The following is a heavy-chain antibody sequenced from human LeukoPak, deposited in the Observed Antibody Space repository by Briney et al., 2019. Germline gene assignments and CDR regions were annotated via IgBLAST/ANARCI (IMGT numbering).Heavy chain of an antibody. CDR2: INPSGGST. CDR1: GYTFTSYY. V-gene: IGHV1-46*01. J-gene: IGHJ4*02. D-gene: IGHD5-24*01. CDR3: ARAVGGGDGYNPFDY. Sequence: ASVKVSCKASGYTFTSYYMHWVRQAPGQGLEWMGIINPSGGSTSYAQKFQGRATMTRDTSTGTVYMELSSLRSEDTAAYYCARAVGGGDGYNPFDYWGQGTLVTVSS.